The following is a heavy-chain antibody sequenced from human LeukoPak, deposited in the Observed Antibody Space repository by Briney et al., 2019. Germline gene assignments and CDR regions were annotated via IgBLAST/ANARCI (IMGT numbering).Heavy chain of an antibody. J-gene: IGHJ5*02. CDR2: IYHSGST. D-gene: IGHD2-21*02. CDR1: GGSISSSNW. CDR3: AREHIVVVTATNWFDP. V-gene: IGHV4-4*02. Sequence: SGTLSLTCAVSGGSISSSNWWSWVRPPPGKGLEWIGEIYHSGSTNYNPSLKSRVTISVDKSKNQFSLKLSSVTAADTAVYYCAREHIVVVTATNWFDPWGQGTLVTVSS.